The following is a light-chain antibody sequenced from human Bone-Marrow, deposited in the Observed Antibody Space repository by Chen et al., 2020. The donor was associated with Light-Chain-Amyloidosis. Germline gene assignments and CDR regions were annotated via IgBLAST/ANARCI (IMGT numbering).Light chain of an antibody. CDR2: KAS. J-gene: IGKJ2*01. CDR3: QQYSTYSYT. V-gene: IGKV1-5*03. CDR1: QSLVTW. Sequence: DIQMTQSPSTLSASVGDRVTLTCRASQSLVTWLAWYQQKPGKAPKLLIYKASSLESGVSSRFSGSGSGTEFTLTISSLQPDDFATYYCQQYSTYSYTFGQGTKLEIK.